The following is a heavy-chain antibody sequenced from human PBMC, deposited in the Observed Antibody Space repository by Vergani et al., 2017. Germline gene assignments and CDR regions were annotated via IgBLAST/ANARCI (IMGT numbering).Heavy chain of an antibody. CDR3: ARGRSIAARGATMHFDL. Sequence: QVQLQQWGAGLLKPSETLSLTCAVYGGSFSGYYWSWIRQPPGKGLEWIGESNHSGSTNYNPSLKSRVTISVDTAKNQSSLKLSSVTAADTAVYYCARGRSIAARGATMHFDLWGRGTLVTVSS. CDR2: SNHSGST. CDR1: GGSFSGYY. J-gene: IGHJ2*01. D-gene: IGHD6-6*01. V-gene: IGHV4-34*01.